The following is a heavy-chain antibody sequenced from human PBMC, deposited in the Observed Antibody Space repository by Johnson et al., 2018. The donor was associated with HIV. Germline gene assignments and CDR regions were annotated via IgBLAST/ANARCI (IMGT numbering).Heavy chain of an antibody. CDR3: ARDSTPWGGEHVGYAFDL. J-gene: IGHJ3*01. CDR2: ISSSGSSI. CDR1: GFTFSDYF. D-gene: IGHD4-17*01. V-gene: IGHV3-11*04. Sequence: PQVNPRGGCFKPEGSLRLTCKVSGFTFSDYFMSWIRQAPGKGLECISYISSSGSSIYYTDSLKGRFTISRDNAKNSLYLQMNSLKAEYTGVYYCARDSTPWGGEHVGYAFDLWGRGTLVTISS.